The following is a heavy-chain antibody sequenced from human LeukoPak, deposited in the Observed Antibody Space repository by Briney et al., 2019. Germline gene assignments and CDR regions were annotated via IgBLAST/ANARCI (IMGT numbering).Heavy chain of an antibody. Sequence: ASVKVSCKASGYTFTSYGISWVRQAPGQGLEWMGWISAYNGNTNYAQKLQGRVTMATDTSTSTAYMELRSLRSDDTAVYYCARDRSGIVVVTAMGDGAFDIWGQGTMVTVSS. J-gene: IGHJ3*02. CDR3: ARDRSGIVVVTAMGDGAFDI. D-gene: IGHD2-21*02. CDR1: GYTFTSYG. V-gene: IGHV1-18*01. CDR2: ISAYNGNT.